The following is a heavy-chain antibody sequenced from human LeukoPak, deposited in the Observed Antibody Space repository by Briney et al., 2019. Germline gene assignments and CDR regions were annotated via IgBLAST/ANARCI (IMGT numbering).Heavy chain of an antibody. D-gene: IGHD6-19*01. Sequence: GGSLRLSCAASGFNFSTYAMSWVRQAPGKGLEWVSGISSSGGIVDSVKGRFIISRDNSKNTLYLQMNSLRAEDTAVYYCAKSYSSGWPRDAFDIWGQGTMVTVPS. CDR3: AKSYSSGWPRDAFDI. CDR2: ISSSGG. V-gene: IGHV3-23*01. J-gene: IGHJ3*02. CDR1: GFNFSTYA.